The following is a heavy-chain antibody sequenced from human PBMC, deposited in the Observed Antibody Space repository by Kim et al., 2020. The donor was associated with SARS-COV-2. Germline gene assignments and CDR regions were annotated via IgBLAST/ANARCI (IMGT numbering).Heavy chain of an antibody. CDR3: TKSYYDSSGYYYFDY. CDR2: IRSKANSYAT. CDR1: GFTFSGSS. Sequence: GGSLRLSCAASGFTFSGSSMHWVRQASGKGLEWVGRIRSKANSYATAYAASVKGRFTISRDDSKNTAYLQMNSLKTEDTAVYYCTKSYYDSSGYYYFDYWGQGTLGSVSS. J-gene: IGHJ4*02. V-gene: IGHV3-73*01. D-gene: IGHD3-22*01.